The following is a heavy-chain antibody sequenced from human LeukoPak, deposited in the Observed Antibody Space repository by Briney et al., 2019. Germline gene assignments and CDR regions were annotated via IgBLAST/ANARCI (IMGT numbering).Heavy chain of an antibody. CDR2: ISGSGGRT. CDR1: GFTFSSYA. V-gene: IGHV3-23*01. CDR3: ANLGSDYVWGSYRRHVYYFDN. Sequence: GSLRLSCAVSGFTFSSYAMTWVRQAPGKGLEWVSGISGSGGRTYYGDSVKGRFTISRDNSKKTLYLEMNSLRAEDTAVYYCANLGSDYVWGSYRRHVYYFDNWGQGTLVTVSS. D-gene: IGHD3-16*02. J-gene: IGHJ4*02.